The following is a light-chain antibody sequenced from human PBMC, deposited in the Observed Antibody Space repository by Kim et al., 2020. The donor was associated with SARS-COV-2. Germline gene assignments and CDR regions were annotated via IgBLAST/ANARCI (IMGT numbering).Light chain of an antibody. CDR1: SGGIASNY. Sequence: GKAVTISGTGSSGGIASNYVQWYHQRPGSAPTPVIYEDNQSHSGVPDRFSGSIDSSSNSASLTISGLKTEDEADYYCQSYDSSNVVFGGGTQLTVL. V-gene: IGLV6-57*02. CDR3: QSYDSSNVV. CDR2: EDN. J-gene: IGLJ2*01.